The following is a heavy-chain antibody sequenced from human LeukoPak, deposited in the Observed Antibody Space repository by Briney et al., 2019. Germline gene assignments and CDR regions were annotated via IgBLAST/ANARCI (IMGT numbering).Heavy chain of an antibody. CDR1: GIAFSTYD. CDR2: ISGGGSST. CDR3: AKSGGGHYFDY. Sequence: GGSLRLSCAVSGIAFSTYDMTWVRQAPGKGLEWVSVISGGGSSTYYADSVKGRFTISRDNSKNTLYLQMNSLRAEDTAVYYCAKSGGGHYFDYWGQGTLVTVSS. J-gene: IGHJ4*02. V-gene: IGHV3-23*01. D-gene: IGHD3-16*01.